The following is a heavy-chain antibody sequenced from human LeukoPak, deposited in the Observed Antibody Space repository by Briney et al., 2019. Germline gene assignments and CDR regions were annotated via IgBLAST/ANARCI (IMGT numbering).Heavy chain of an antibody. V-gene: IGHV3-23*01. Sequence: GGSLRLSCAASGFTFSTYVMSGVRQAPGKGLEGVSAISGGGGSTYYADSVKGRFTISRDNSKNTLYLQMNSLRAEDTAIYYCAKESVPSFGYMDVWGKGTTVTVSS. D-gene: IGHD3-10*01. J-gene: IGHJ6*03. CDR1: GFTFSTYV. CDR2: ISGGGGST. CDR3: AKESVPSFGYMDV.